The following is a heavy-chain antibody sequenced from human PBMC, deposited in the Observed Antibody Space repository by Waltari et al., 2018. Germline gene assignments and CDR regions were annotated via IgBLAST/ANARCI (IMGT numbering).Heavy chain of an antibody. J-gene: IGHJ4*02. CDR1: GYTFTDYS. Sequence: EVQLVQSGAEVQKPGATVTISCTASGYTFTDYSMHCVHPAPGKGLEWMGRCDPEDGETIYAEKFQGRVTITADTSTDTAYMELSSLRSEDTAVYYCATTVGGSIKGGDYWGQGTLVTVSS. CDR3: ATTVGGSIKGGDY. D-gene: IGHD5-12*01. CDR2: CDPEDGET. V-gene: IGHV1-69-2*01.